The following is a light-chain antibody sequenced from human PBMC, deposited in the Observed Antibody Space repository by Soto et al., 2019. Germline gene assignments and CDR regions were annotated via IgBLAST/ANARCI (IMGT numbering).Light chain of an antibody. V-gene: IGLV1-44*01. CDR3: ASWDDSLNGPV. CDR1: SSNVGGNP. CDR2: TNT. Sequence: QSVLTQPPSASGTPGQRFTISCSGSSSNVGGNPVNWYQHVPTTAPKLLIYTNTQRPSGVPDRFSGSKSGTSASLAISGLQSEDEADYYCASWDDSLNGPVFGTGTKVTVL. J-gene: IGLJ1*01.